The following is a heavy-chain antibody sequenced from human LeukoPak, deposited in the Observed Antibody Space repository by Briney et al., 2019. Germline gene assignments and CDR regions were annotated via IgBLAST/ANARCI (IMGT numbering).Heavy chain of an antibody. CDR1: GGSISSHY. J-gene: IGHJ4*02. D-gene: IGHD2-2*01. V-gene: IGHV4-34*01. Sequence: SETLSLTCTVSGGSISSHYWSWIRQPPGKGLQWIGEINHSGSTNYNPSLKSRVTISVDTSKNQFSLKLSSVTAADTAVYYCARGGSCSSTSCYGLGYEYWGQGTLVTVSS. CDR3: ARGGSCSSTSCYGLGYEY. CDR2: INHSGST.